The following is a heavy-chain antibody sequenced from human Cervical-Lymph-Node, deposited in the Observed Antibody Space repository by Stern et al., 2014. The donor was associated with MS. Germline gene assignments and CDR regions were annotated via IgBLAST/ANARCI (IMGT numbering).Heavy chain of an antibody. V-gene: IGHV3-30*03. CDR1: EFIFSTYG. D-gene: IGHD1-1*01. J-gene: IGHJ6*02. Sequence: QVQLVQSGGGVVQPGRSLRLSCAASEFIFSTYGMHWVRQAPGKGLAWVAVISYDGSNKYYADSVKGRFTISRDNSKNTMYLQMNSLRAEDTAVYYCARELDGGMDVWGRGTMVTVSS. CDR2: ISYDGSNK. CDR3: ARELDGGMDV.